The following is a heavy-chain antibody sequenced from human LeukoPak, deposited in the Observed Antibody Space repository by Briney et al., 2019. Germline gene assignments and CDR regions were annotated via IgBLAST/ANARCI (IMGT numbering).Heavy chain of an antibody. CDR3: ARDQFNYYDSSGPRYYFDY. V-gene: IGHV1-69*04. CDR2: IIPILGIA. J-gene: IGHJ4*02. CDR1: GGTFSSYA. D-gene: IGHD3-22*01. Sequence: SVKVSCKASGGTFSSYAISWVRQAPGQGLEWMGRIIPILGIANYAQRFQGRVTITADKSTSTAYMELSSLRSEDTAVYYCARDQFNYYDSSGPRYYFDYWGQGTLVTVS.